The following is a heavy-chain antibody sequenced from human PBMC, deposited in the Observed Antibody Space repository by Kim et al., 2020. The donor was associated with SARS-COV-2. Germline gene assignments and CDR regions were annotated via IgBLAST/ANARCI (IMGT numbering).Heavy chain of an antibody. J-gene: IGHJ4*02. Sequence: YYGDSVKGRFTMSRDNAKNSLYLEMNSLRAEDTAIYYGAGLDSAQVPGVFWGQGTLVTVSS. D-gene: IGHD3-10*01. V-gene: IGHV3-7*03. CDR3: AGLDSAQVPGVF.